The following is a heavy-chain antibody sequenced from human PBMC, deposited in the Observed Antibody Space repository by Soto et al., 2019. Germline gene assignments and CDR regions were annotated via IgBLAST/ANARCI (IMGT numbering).Heavy chain of an antibody. CDR3: ARFYCSGGSCYSGYVDY. Sequence: QLQLQESGSGLVKPSQTLSLTCAVSGGSISSGGYSWSWIRQPPGKGLEWIGYIYHSGSTYYNPSLRSRVTRSVDRSKNQFSLKLSSVNAADTAVYYFARFYCSGGSCYSGYVDYWGQGTLVTVSS. V-gene: IGHV4-30-2*01. D-gene: IGHD2-15*01. CDR1: GGSISSGGYS. J-gene: IGHJ4*02. CDR2: IYHSGST.